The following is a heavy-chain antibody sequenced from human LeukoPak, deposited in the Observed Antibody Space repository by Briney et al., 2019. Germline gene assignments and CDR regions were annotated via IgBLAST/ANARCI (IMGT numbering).Heavy chain of an antibody. V-gene: IGHV4-59*08. CDR3: ARHVRDYDILTGYYTSWFDP. D-gene: IGHD3-9*01. Sequence: SETLSLTCTVSDVSISSYSWSWIRQPPGKGLEWIGYIYYSGSTNYNPSLKSRVTISVDTSKNQFSLKLSSVTAADTAVYYCARHVRDYDILTGYYTSWFDPWGQGTLVTVSS. CDR2: IYYSGST. CDR1: DVSISSYS. J-gene: IGHJ5*02.